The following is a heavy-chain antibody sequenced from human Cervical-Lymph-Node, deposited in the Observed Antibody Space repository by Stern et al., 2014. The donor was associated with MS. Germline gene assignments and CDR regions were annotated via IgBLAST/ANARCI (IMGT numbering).Heavy chain of an antibody. CDR1: GFSLSTSGVG. CDR2: IYLDDDK. V-gene: IGHV2-5*02. Sequence: QVTLRESGPTLVKPTQTLTLTCTFSGFSLSTSGVGVGWIRQPPGKALEWLAIIYLDDDKRYSPSLKTRLTIPKDTSKNHVGTPMTNMDPVDTATYSCAHRQGIAVAFDYWGQGTLVTVSS. J-gene: IGHJ4*02. D-gene: IGHD6-19*01. CDR3: AHRQGIAVAFDY.